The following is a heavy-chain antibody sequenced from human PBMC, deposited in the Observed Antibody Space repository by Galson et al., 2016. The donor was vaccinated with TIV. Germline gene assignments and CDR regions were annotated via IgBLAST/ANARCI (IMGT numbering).Heavy chain of an antibody. CDR2: IWYDGTNT. Sequence: SLRLSCATSGFTLPNYGMTWVRQAPGKGLEWVAVIWYDGTNTHYADSVKGRFTISKDNSENTLNLQMNTLRAEDTAVYYCARTGANTLYSGGYGDDDGFGCWGQGTMVTVSS. V-gene: IGHV3-33*01. CDR3: ARTGANTLYSGGYGDDDGFGC. CDR1: GFTLPNYG. J-gene: IGHJ3*01. D-gene: IGHD1-26*01.